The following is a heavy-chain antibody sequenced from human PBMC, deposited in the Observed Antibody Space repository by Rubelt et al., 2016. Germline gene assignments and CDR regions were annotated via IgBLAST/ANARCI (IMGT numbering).Heavy chain of an antibody. Sequence: GFTFSSYAMHWVRQAPGKGLEWVAVISYDGSNKYYADSVKGRFTISRDNSKNTLYLQMNSLRAEDTAVYYCARSGSAELYFDYWGQGTLVTVSS. V-gene: IGHV3-30*04. CDR1: GFTFSSYA. D-gene: IGHD1-14*01. CDR2: ISYDGSNK. J-gene: IGHJ4*02. CDR3: ARSGSAELYFDY.